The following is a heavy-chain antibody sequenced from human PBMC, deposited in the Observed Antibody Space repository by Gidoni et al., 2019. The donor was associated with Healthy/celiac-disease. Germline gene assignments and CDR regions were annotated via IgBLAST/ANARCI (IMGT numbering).Heavy chain of an antibody. V-gene: IGHV3-21*01. CDR3: ARDLGTYYYDLN. J-gene: IGHJ4*02. Sequence: EVQLVESGGGLVKPGGSLRLSCAASGFTFSSYSMNWVRQAPGKGLEWVSSISSSSSYIYYADSVKGRFTISRDNDKNSLYLQMNSLRAEDTAVYYCARDLGTYYYDLNWGQGTLVTVSS. D-gene: IGHD3-22*01. CDR1: GFTFSSYS. CDR2: ISSSSSYI.